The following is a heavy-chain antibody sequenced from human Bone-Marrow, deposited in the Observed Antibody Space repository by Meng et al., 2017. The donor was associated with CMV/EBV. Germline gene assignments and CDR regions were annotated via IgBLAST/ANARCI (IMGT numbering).Heavy chain of an antibody. CDR1: GGSISSYY. CDR2: IYYSGNT. J-gene: IGHJ5*02. D-gene: IGHD1-26*01. CDR3: ARSASSGSYFSWFDP. Sequence: SETLSLTCTVSGGSISSYYWNWIRQSPGKGLEWIGYIYYSGNTDYNPSLKSRVTISVDTSKNQFSLKLSSVTAADTALYYCARSASSGSYFSWFDPWGQGNLVTVSS. V-gene: IGHV4-59*01.